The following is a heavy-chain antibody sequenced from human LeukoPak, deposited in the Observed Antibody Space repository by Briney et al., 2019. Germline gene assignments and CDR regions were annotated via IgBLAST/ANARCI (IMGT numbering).Heavy chain of an antibody. J-gene: IGHJ4*02. V-gene: IGHV3-7*01. CDR2: IKQDGSEV. CDR3: ARYTGWYFDY. CDR1: GFTFRSYW. Sequence: GGSLRLSCAPSGFTFRSYWMSWVRQAPGKGLEWVAKIKQDGSEVYYLDSVKGRFIVSRDNVKNSLYVQMNSLRVEDTAVCYCARYTGWYFDYWGQGTLVTVSS. D-gene: IGHD2-8*02.